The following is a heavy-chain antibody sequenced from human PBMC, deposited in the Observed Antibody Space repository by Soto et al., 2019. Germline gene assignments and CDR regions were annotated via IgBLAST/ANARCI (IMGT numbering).Heavy chain of an antibody. D-gene: IGHD1-1*01. CDR1: GDTFDTFA. CDR2: IIPIFRTP. J-gene: IGHJ6*02. V-gene: IGHV1-69*12. CDR3: ARDKGRGQLGGNYYYALDV. Sequence: QVQLVQSGAEVLKPGSSVKLSCKTSGDTFDTFAISWVRQAPGQGLEWMGGIIPIFRTPDYTQKFQGRVTMTADVSTSTAYMELRSLRSEDTAVYYCARDKGRGQLGGNYYYALDVWGQGTTVTVSS.